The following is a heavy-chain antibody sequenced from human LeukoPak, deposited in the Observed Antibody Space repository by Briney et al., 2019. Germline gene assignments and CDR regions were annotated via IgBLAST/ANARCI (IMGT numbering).Heavy chain of an antibody. CDR3: ARWVAATRYYFDY. CDR2: ISGSGGST. D-gene: IGHD2-15*01. V-gene: IGHV3-23*01. J-gene: IGHJ4*02. CDR1: GFTFSSYA. Sequence: GGSLRLSCAASGFTFSSYAMSWGRQATGKGLEWVSAISGSGGSTYYADSVKGRFTISRDNSKNTLYLQMNSLRAEDTAVYYCARWVAATRYYFDYWGQGTLVTVSS.